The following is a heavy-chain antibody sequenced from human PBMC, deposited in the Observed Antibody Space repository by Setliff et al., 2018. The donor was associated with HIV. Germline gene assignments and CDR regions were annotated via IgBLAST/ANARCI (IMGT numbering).Heavy chain of an antibody. D-gene: IGHD1-26*01. CDR1: GFSNSA. CDR2: IRSKANNYAT. Sequence: GESLKLSCAASGFSNSALHWVRQAPGKGLEWVGRIRSKANNYATEYGAPVKGRFIISRDDSKNMAYLQMNSLRTEDTAIYYCTRHRGSCDYWGLGTLVTVSS. J-gene: IGHJ4*02. CDR3: TRHRGSCDY. V-gene: IGHV3-73*01.